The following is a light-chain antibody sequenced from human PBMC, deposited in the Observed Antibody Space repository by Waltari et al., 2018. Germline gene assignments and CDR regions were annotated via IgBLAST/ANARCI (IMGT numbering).Light chain of an antibody. CDR2: DVS. CDR3: SSFISISARVV. CDR1: SSDPNTYNY. J-gene: IGLJ2*01. V-gene: IGLV2-14*03. Sequence: QSALTQPASVSGSPGHSITISCSGTSSDPNTYNYVSWYQQHPGRGPKLSIYDVSHRPSGVSSRFSGSKSGSTASLTISGLQAEDEALYFCSSFISISARVVFGGGTKLTVL.